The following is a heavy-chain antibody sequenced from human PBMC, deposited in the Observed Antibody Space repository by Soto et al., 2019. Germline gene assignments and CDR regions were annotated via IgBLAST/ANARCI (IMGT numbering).Heavy chain of an antibody. D-gene: IGHD6-13*01. CDR2: VGTAGDT. CDR3: ARAHRHSSSLGV. V-gene: IGHV3-13*01. CDR1: GFTFSSYD. Sequence: GGSLRLSCAASGFTFSSYDMHWVRQATGKGLEWVSAVGTAGDTYYPGSVKGRFTISRENAKNSLYLQMNSLRAGDTAVYYCARAHRHSSSLGVWGKGTTVTVSS. J-gene: IGHJ6*04.